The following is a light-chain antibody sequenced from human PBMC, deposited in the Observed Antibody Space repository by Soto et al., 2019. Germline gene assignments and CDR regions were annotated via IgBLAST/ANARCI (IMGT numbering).Light chain of an antibody. V-gene: IGKV3-20*01. J-gene: IGKJ1*01. CDR1: QSINSNY. CDR3: QQYDSSPRT. Sequence: EIVLTQSPGTLSLSPGERATLSCRASQSINSNYLAWYQQKPGQGPRPLMYGASSRATGIPDRFSGSGSGTDFTLTISRLEPEDCAVYYCQQYDSSPRTFGKGTEVEI. CDR2: GAS.